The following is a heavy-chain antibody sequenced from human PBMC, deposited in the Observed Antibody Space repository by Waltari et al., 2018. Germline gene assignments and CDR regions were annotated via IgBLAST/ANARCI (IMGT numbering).Heavy chain of an antibody. CDR1: GYSVSSNTY. V-gene: IGHV4-38-2*01. CDR3: ARVGQYCTSSSCFYWFDS. Sequence: QVQLQESGPGLVKPSETLSLTCVVSGYSVSSNTYWAWIRQPPGKGLEWIGSSHHTGSTYYSPSLKSRFTISIDTSKNQFSVNLISVTAADTAVYYCARVGQYCTSSSCFYWFDSWGQGTQVTVSS. J-gene: IGHJ5*01. CDR2: SHHTGST. D-gene: IGHD2-2*01.